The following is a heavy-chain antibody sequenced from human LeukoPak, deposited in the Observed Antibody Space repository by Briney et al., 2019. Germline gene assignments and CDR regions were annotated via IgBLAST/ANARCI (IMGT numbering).Heavy chain of an antibody. CDR2: FDPEDGET. CDR1: EDTLTELS. CDR3: ARDHEGYDYVWGSYRPPSYYGMDV. J-gene: IGHJ6*02. D-gene: IGHD3-16*02. Sequence: GASVKVSCKVSEDTLTELSMHWVRQAPGKGLEWMGGFDPEDGETIYAQKFQGRVTMTEDTSTDTAYMELSSLRSEDTAVYYCARDHEGYDYVWGSYRPPSYYGMDVWGQGTTVTVSS. V-gene: IGHV1-24*01.